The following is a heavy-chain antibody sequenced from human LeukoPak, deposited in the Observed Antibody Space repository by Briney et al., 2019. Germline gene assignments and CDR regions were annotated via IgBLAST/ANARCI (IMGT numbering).Heavy chain of an antibody. V-gene: IGHV4-30-4*01. CDR1: GGSISRGDYY. CDR3: ARVTMVRGVIIAYTFDY. CDR2: IYYSGST. Sequence: SETLSLTCTVSGGSISRGDYYWSWIRQPPGKGLEWIGYIYYSGSTYYNPSLKSRVTISVDTSKNQFSLKLSSVTAADTAVYYCARVTMVRGVIIAYTFDYWGQGTLVTVSS. D-gene: IGHD3-10*01. J-gene: IGHJ4*02.